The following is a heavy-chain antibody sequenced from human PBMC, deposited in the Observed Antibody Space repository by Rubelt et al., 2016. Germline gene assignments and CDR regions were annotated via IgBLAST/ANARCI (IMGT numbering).Heavy chain of an antibody. CDR1: GGSISSSSYY. D-gene: IGHD1-26*01. CDR3: TRHVYSGSDVGTFDR. Sequence: QLQLQESGPGLVKPSEPLSLTCTVSGGSISSSSYYWGWIRQPPGKGLEWIGSIYYSRSTYYNPSLKSRVTTSVDTSKNQCCRKLGCVTAADTAVYYCTRHVYSGSDVGTFDRLGHGSRVTVSS. V-gene: IGHV4-39*01. CDR2: IYYSRST. J-gene: IGHJ5*02.